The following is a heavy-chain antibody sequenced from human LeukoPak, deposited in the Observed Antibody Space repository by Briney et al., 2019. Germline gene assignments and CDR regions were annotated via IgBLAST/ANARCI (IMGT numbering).Heavy chain of an antibody. CDR1: DFTFSSYS. CDR3: ASTLWFGELWRYNWFDP. J-gene: IGHJ5*02. V-gene: IGHV3-21*01. CDR2: ISSSSSYI. Sequence: TGGSLLLFCAAHDFTFSSYSMNWVRQAPGKGLEWVSSISSSSSYIYYADSVKGRFTISRDNAKNSLYLQMNSLRAEDTAVYYCASTLWFGELWRYNWFDPWGQGTLVTVSS. D-gene: IGHD3-10*01.